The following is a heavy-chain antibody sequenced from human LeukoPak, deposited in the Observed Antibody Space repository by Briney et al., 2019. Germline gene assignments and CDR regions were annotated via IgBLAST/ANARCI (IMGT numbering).Heavy chain of an antibody. CDR2: IYYSGST. CDR3: ARDWGVGGRPGYMDV. CDR1: GGSISSNNYY. Sequence: SETLSLTCTVSGGSISSNNYYWGWIRQPPGKGLEWIGSIYYSGSTYYNPSLKSRVTILVDTSKNQFSLKLSSVTAADTAVYFCARDWGVGGRPGYMDVWGKGTTVTVSS. D-gene: IGHD6-6*01. V-gene: IGHV4-39*07. J-gene: IGHJ6*03.